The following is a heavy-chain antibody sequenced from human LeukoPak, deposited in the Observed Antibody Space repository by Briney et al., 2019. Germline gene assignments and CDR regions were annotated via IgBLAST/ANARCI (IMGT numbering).Heavy chain of an antibody. Sequence: PGRSLRLSCAASGFTFNSYAMHWVRQAPGKGLEWVAVISYDGSNKYYADSVKGRFTISRDNSKNTLYLQMNSLRAEDTAVYYCARDGDHYYGSYRGGIDIWGQGTMVTVSS. CDR3: ARDGDHYYGSYRGGIDI. CDR1: GFTFNSYA. J-gene: IGHJ3*02. CDR2: ISYDGSNK. D-gene: IGHD3-10*01. V-gene: IGHV3-30*04.